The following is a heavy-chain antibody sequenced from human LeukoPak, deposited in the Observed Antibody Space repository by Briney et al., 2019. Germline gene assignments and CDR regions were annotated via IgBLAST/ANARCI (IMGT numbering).Heavy chain of an antibody. CDR2: IKQDGSEK. D-gene: IGHD4-17*01. Sequence: GGSLRLSCAASGFTFSSYGMSWVRQAPGKGLEWVANIKQDGSEKYYVDSVKGRFTISRDNANNSLYLQMNSLRAEDTAVYYCARHPGGEGDYGDYYYYYYMDVWGKGTTVTVSS. CDR3: ARHPGGEGDYGDYYYYYYMDV. V-gene: IGHV3-7*01. CDR1: GFTFSSYG. J-gene: IGHJ6*03.